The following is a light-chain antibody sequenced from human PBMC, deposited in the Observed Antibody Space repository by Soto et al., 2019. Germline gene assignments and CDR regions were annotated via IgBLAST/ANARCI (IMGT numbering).Light chain of an antibody. CDR3: QQTYNMPLT. J-gene: IGKJ4*01. Sequence: QMKISPASLSAYIGDRVTITCRASQSISNYLHWYQQRPGKAPKLLIYTASSLQSGVPSRFSGSGSGTDFTLTVSSLQPEDFATYFCQQTYNMPLTFGEGTKVDIK. CDR2: TAS. CDR1: QSISNY. V-gene: IGKV1-39*01.